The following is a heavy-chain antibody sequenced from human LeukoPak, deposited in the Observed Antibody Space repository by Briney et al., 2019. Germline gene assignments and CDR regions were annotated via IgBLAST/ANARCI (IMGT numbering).Heavy chain of an antibody. V-gene: IGHV3-30*02. J-gene: IGHJ5*02. D-gene: IGHD2-21*01. CDR3: AKDEVLWWSGRLNWLDP. CDR2: IRYDGSNK. CDR1: GFTFSSYG. Sequence: GSLRLSCAASGFTFSSYGMHWVRQAPGKGLEWVAFIRYDGSNKYYADSVKGRFTISRDNSKNTLYLQMNSLRAEDTAVYYCAKDEVLWWSGRLNWLDPWGQGTLVTVSS.